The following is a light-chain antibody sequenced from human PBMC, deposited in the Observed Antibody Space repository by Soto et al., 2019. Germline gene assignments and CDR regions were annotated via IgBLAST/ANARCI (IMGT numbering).Light chain of an antibody. J-gene: IGLJ2*01. Sequence: QSALTQPASVSGSPGQSITISCTGTSSDVGSYNLVSWYQQHPGKAPKLMIYEGSKRPSGVSNRFSGSKSGNTASLTISGLQAEDEADYYCCSYAGSSTSYAVFGGGTKVTVL. CDR1: SSDVGSYNL. CDR2: EGS. CDR3: CSYAGSSTSYAV. V-gene: IGLV2-23*01.